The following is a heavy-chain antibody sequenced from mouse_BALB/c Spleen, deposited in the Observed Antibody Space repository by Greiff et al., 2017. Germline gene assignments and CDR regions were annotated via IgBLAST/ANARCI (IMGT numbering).Heavy chain of an antibody. J-gene: IGHJ4*01. D-gene: IGHD2-14*01. CDR1: GYSITSDYA. CDR2: ISYSGST. CDR3: SYYRYDLYAMDY. V-gene: IGHV3-2*02. Sequence: EVMLVESGPGLVKPSQSLSLTCTVTGYSITSDYAWTWIRQFPGNKLEWMGYISYSGSTSYNPSLKSRISITRDTSENQFFLQLNSVTTEDTATYYCSYYRYDLYAMDYWGQGTSVTVSS.